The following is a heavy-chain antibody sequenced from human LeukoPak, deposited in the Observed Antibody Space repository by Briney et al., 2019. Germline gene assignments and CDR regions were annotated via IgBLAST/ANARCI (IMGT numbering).Heavy chain of an antibody. D-gene: IGHD3-3*01. CDR2: INSDGSTT. V-gene: IGHV3-74*01. J-gene: IGHJ4*02. CDR1: GFTFSSYW. Sequence: GGSLRLSCAASGFTFSSYWMHWVRQAPGKGLMWVSRINSDGSTTSYADSVKGRFTISRDNAKNTLYLQMNSLRVEDTAVYYCAREWSGYYSFDYWGQGTLVTVSS. CDR3: AREWSGYYSFDY.